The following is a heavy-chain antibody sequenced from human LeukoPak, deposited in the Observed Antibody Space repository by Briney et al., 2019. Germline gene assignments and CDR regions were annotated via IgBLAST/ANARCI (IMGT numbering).Heavy chain of an antibody. CDR1: GFTFSSYW. CDR3: ARGYYYGSGSYFRY. D-gene: IGHD3-10*01. Sequence: GGSLRLSCAASGFTFSSYWMSWVRQAPGKGLEWVANIKQDGSEKHYVDCVKGRFTISRDNAKNSLYLQMNSLRAEDTAVYYCARGYYYGSGSYFRYGGQGTLVTVSS. J-gene: IGHJ4*02. V-gene: IGHV3-7*01. CDR2: IKQDGSEK.